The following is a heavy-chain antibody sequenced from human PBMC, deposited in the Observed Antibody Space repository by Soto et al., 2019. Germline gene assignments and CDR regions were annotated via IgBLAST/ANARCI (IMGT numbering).Heavy chain of an antibody. CDR1: GGTFSSYA. V-gene: IGHV1-69*13. J-gene: IGHJ5*02. Sequence: ASVKVSCKASGGTFSSYAISWVRQAPGQGLEWMGGIIPIFGTANYAQKFQGRVTITADESTSTAYMELSSLRSEDTAVYYCARIRHYYDSSGSKFWFDPWGQGTLVTVSS. CDR3: ARIRHYYDSSGSKFWFDP. D-gene: IGHD3-22*01. CDR2: IIPIFGTA.